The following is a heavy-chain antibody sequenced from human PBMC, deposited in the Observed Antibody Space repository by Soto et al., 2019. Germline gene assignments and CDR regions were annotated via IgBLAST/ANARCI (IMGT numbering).Heavy chain of an antibody. V-gene: IGHV3-30*18. J-gene: IGHJ4*02. CDR2: VSHDGRNT. Sequence: VQLVESGGGVVQPGRSLRLSCAASGFTFSDYAMHWVRQAPGKGLEWVAVVSHDGRNTHYADSVKGRFSISRDSSKNTVSLEMTSLRAEDKAVYYCAKGGGQWLVTSDFNYWGQGALVTVSS. CDR3: AKGGGQWLVTSDFNY. D-gene: IGHD6-19*01. CDR1: GFTFSDYA.